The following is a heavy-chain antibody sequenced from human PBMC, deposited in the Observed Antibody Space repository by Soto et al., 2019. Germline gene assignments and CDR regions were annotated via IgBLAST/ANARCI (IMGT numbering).Heavy chain of an antibody. CDR2: IYHSGST. CDR1: GGSISSGDYY. J-gene: IGHJ5*02. CDR3: ARERPDGARLDP. V-gene: IGHV4-30-4*01. Sequence: PSETLSLTCTVSGGSISSGDYYWSWIRQPPGKGLEWIGYIYHSGSTYYNPSLKSRVTISVDTSKNQFSLKLSSVTAADTAVYYCARERPDGARLDPWGQGTLFTVSS. D-gene: IGHD6-6*01.